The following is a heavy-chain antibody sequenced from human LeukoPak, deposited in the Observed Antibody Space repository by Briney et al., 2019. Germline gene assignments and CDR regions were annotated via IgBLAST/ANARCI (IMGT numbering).Heavy chain of an antibody. CDR1: GGTFSSYA. CDR2: IIPIFGTA. J-gene: IGHJ6*03. D-gene: IGHD5-18*01. Sequence: SVKVSCKASGGTFSSYAISWVRQAPGQGLEWMGGIIPIFGTANYAQKFQSRDTITADKSTSTAYMELSSLKSEDTAVYYCAREDTAMDNYYYYMDVWGKGTTVTVSS. V-gene: IGHV1-69*06. CDR3: AREDTAMDNYYYYMDV.